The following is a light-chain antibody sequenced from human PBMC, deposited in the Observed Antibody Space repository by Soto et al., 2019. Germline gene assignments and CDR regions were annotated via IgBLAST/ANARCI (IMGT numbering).Light chain of an antibody. CDR1: QSVGRN. V-gene: IGKV3-15*01. Sequence: EIVMTQSPATLSASPGERATLSCRASQSVGRNLAWYQQKPGQSPRLLVYGASTRATGITARFSGSGSGTDFTLSISSLQSQDSAIYYCQHYYNWPRTFGQGTNVDI. J-gene: IGKJ1*01. CDR3: QHYYNWPRT. CDR2: GAS.